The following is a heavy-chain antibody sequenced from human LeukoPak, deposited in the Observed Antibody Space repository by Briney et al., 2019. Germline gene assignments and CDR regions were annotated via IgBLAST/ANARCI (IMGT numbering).Heavy chain of an antibody. CDR2: TWYDGSDR. J-gene: IGHJ4*02. V-gene: IGHV3-33*01. Sequence: GGSLRLSCAASGFIFSAYGMHWVRQAPGKGLEWVAVTWYDGSDRSYADSVKGRFTISRDNSKNTLYLQMNSLRGEDTAVYYCARGGGITWYDFDFWGQGTLVTVSS. CDR3: ARGGGITWYDFDF. CDR1: GFIFSAYG. D-gene: IGHD6-13*01.